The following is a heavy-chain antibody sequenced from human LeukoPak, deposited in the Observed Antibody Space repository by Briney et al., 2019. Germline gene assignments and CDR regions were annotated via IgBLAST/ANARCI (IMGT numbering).Heavy chain of an antibody. CDR2: IYYSGST. D-gene: IGHD2-15*01. CDR3: ARSVGGYCSGGSCYSYYYYMDV. J-gene: IGHJ6*03. Sequence: ASETLSLTCTVSGGSISSYYWSWIRQPPGKGLEWIGYIYYSGSTNYNPSLKSRVTISVDTSKNQFSLKLSSVTAADTAVYYCARSVGGYCSGGSCYSYYYYMDVWGKGTTVTVSS. CDR1: GGSISSYY. V-gene: IGHV4-59*01.